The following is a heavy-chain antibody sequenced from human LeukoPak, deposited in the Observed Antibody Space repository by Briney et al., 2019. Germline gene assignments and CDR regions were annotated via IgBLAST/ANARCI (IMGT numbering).Heavy chain of an antibody. J-gene: IGHJ5*02. CDR2: IYHSGST. Sequence: SETLSLTCTVSGGSISSGDYYWSWIRQPPGKGLEWIGYIYHSGSTYYNPSLKSRVTISVDTSKNQFSLKLSSVTAADTAVYYCARGRVERRVYNWFDPWGQGTLVTVSS. CDR3: ARGRVERRVYNWFDP. D-gene: IGHD1-1*01. V-gene: IGHV4-30-4*08. CDR1: GGSISSGDYY.